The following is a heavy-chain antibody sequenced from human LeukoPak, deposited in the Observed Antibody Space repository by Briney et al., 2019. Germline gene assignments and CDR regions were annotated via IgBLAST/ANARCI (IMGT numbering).Heavy chain of an antibody. J-gene: IGHJ3*02. D-gene: IGHD3-22*01. Sequence: PSETLSLTCAVYGGSFSGYYWSWIRQPPGKGLEWIGEINHSGSTNYNPSLNSRVTMSVDTSKNQVSLKLYSMTAADTAVYYCARAHASGYFDVFDIWGQGTMVTVSS. V-gene: IGHV4-34*01. CDR1: GGSFSGYY. CDR3: ARAHASGYFDVFDI. CDR2: INHSGST.